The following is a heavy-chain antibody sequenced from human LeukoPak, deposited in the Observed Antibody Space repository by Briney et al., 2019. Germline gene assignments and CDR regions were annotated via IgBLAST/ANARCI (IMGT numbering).Heavy chain of an antibody. V-gene: IGHV3-48*03. D-gene: IGHD3-10*01. CDR1: GFIFSSYE. CDR2: ITGGCSTI. Sequence: GGSLRLSCAASGFIFSSYEMNWVRQAPGKGLEWVSYITGGCSTIYSADSVKGRFTISRDNAKNSLYLQMNSLRAEDTAVYYCARRGVIITEDYYYYYGMDVWGQGTTVTVSS. J-gene: IGHJ6*02. CDR3: ARRGVIITEDYYYYYGMDV.